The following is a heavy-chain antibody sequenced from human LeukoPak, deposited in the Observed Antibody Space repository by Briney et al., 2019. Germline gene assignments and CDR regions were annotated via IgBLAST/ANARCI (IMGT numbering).Heavy chain of an antibody. V-gene: IGHV3-7*01. J-gene: IGHJ4*02. CDR2: IKQDESEK. D-gene: IGHD3-9*01. Sequence: GGSLRLSCVASGITFSRHWMKWVRQAPGKGLEWVANIKQDESEKFYVDSVKGRFTISRDNAKNSLYLQMTSLRPEDTALYYCAGGTGWLIDSWGQGTLVTVSS. CDR3: AGGTGWLIDS. CDR1: GITFSRHW.